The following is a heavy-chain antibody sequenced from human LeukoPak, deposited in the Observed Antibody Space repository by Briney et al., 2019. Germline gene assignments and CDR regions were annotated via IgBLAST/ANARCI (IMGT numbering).Heavy chain of an antibody. V-gene: IGHV3-48*01. CDR2: ISSSGSTI. J-gene: IGHJ4*02. CDR3: ARGSCSGGSCFDY. CDR1: GFTFSSYS. D-gene: IGHD2-15*01. Sequence: GGSLRLSCAASGFTFSSYSMNWVRQAPGKGLEWISYISSSGSTIYYAVSVKGRFTISRDNAKNSLYLQKNSLRAEDTAVYYCARGSCSGGSCFDYWGQGTLVTVSS.